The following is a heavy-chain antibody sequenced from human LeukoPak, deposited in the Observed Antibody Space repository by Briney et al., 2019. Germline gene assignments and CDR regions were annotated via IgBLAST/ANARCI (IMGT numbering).Heavy chain of an antibody. V-gene: IGHV4-34*01. D-gene: IGHD5-12*01. J-gene: IGHJ4*02. Sequence: PSETLSLTCAVYGGSFSGYYWSWIRQPPGKGLEWIGEINHSGSTNYNPSLKSRVTISVDTSKNQFSLKPSSVTAADTAVYYCAEISGYVVKYWGQGTLVTVSS. CDR3: AEISGYVVKY. CDR1: GGSFSGYY. CDR2: INHSGST.